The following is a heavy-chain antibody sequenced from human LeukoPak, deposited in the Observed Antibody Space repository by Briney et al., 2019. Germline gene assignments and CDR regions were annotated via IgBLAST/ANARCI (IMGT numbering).Heavy chain of an antibody. CDR1: GGSISSGDYY. J-gene: IGHJ3*02. V-gene: IGHV4-30-4*08. CDR3: AREVVVPAAHAFHI. CDR2: IYYSGST. D-gene: IGHD2-2*01. Sequence: SETLSLTCTVSGGSISSGDYYWSWIRQPPGKGVEWIGYIYYSGSTYYNPSLKSRVTISVDTSKNQFSLKLSSVTAADTAVYYCAREVVVPAAHAFHIWGQGTMVTVSS.